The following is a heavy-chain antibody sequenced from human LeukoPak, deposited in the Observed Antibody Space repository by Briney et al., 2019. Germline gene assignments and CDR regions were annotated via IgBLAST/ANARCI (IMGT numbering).Heavy chain of an antibody. CDR3: VKDLVASTRGYYFDY. V-gene: IGHV3-64D*06. CDR1: GFTFSSYA. Sequence: PGGSLRLSCSASGFTFSSYAMHWVRQAPGKGLEYVSAISSNGGSTYYADSVKGRFTISRDNSKNTLYLQMSSLRAEDTAAYYCVKDLVASTRGYYFDYWGQGTLVTVSS. J-gene: IGHJ4*02. CDR2: ISSNGGST. D-gene: IGHD5/OR15-5a*01.